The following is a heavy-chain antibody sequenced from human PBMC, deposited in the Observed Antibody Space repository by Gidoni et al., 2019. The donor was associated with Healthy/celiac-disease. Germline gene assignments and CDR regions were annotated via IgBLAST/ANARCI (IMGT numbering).Heavy chain of an antibody. J-gene: IGHJ4*02. CDR3: ARVLREQRPPEDY. D-gene: IGHD6-25*01. CDR2: SAYNGNT. V-gene: IGHV1-18*01. Sequence: SAYNGNTNYAQKLQGRVTMTTDTSTSTAYMELRSLRSDDTAVYYCARVLREQRPPEDYWGQGTLVTVSS.